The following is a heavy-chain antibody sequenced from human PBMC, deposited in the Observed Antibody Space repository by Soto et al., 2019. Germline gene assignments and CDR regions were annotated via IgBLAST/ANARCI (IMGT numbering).Heavy chain of an antibody. J-gene: IGHJ6*02. Sequence: GASVKVSCKASGYTFTSYYMHWVRQAPGQGLEWMGIINPSGGSTSYAQKFQGRVTMTRDTSTSTVYMELSSLGSEDTAVYYCAGDPPNCSSTSCYAFHGMDVWGQGTTVTVSS. CDR3: AGDPPNCSSTSCYAFHGMDV. CDR1: GYTFTSYY. CDR2: INPSGGST. D-gene: IGHD2-2*01. V-gene: IGHV1-46*01.